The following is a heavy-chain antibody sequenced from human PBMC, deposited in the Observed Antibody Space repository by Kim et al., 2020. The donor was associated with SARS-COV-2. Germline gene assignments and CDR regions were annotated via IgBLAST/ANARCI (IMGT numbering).Heavy chain of an antibody. V-gene: IGHV5-51*01. Sequence: TPSFQGQVPISADKSISTAYLQWSSLKASDTAMYYCARHHGGGGHYGMDVWGQGTTVTVSS. D-gene: IGHD3-16*01. CDR3: ARHHGGGGHYGMDV. J-gene: IGHJ6*02.